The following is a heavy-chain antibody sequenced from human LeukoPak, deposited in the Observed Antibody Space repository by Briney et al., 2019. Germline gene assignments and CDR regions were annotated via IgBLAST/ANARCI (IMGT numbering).Heavy chain of an antibody. V-gene: IGHV1-2*06. D-gene: IGHD3-9*01. CDR2: INPNSGGT. CDR3: ASEETYYDILTVPRGAFDI. Sequence: ASVKVSCKASGYTFTGYYMHWVRQAPGQGLEWMGRINPNSGGTNYAQKFQGRVTMTRDTSISTAYMELSRLRSDDTAVYYCASEETYYDILTVPRGAFDIWGQGTMVTVSS. J-gene: IGHJ3*02. CDR1: GYTFTGYY.